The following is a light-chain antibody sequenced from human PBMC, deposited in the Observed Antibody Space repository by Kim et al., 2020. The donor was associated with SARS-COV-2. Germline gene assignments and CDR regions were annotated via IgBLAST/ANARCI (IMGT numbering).Light chain of an antibody. CDR2: DVS. CDR1: QSVSSY. V-gene: IGKV3-11*01. CDR3: QQRSNLIT. J-gene: IGKJ5*01. Sequence: SLSPGERATISCRASQSVSSYLAWYQQKPGQALRLLIYDVSSRATGIPARFSGSGSGTDFTLTISSLEPEDFAVYYCQQRSNLITFGQGTRLEIK.